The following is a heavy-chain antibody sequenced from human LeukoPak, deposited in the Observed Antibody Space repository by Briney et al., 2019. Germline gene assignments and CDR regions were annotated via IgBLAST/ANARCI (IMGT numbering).Heavy chain of an antibody. CDR3: ARHFPAPQRYFDWLLPPGGYYGMDV. V-gene: IGHV3-21*01. D-gene: IGHD3-9*01. J-gene: IGHJ6*02. CDR1: GFTFSSYS. CDR2: ISSSSSYI. Sequence: GGSLRLSCAASGFTFSSYSMNWVRQAPGKGLEWVSSISSSSSYIYYADSVKGRFTISRDNAKNSLYLQMNSLRAEDTAVYYCARHFPAPQRYFDWLLPPGGYYGMDVWGQGTTVTVSS.